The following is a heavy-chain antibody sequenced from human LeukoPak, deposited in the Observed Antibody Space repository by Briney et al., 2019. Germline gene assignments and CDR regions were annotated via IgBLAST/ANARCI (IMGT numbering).Heavy chain of an antibody. J-gene: IGHJ5*02. CDR2: VYYSGDT. D-gene: IGHD2-8*02. CDR1: GGSITRGSFY. CDR3: ARVSCSGGVCPFGSWFDP. Sequence: SETLSLTCTVSGGSITRGSFYWGWIRQPPGKGLEWIASVYYSGDTYYSPSLESQVTISVDTSRNQFSLKLNSVTAADTAVYYCARVSCSGGVCPFGSWFDPWGQGTLVTVSS. V-gene: IGHV4-39*01.